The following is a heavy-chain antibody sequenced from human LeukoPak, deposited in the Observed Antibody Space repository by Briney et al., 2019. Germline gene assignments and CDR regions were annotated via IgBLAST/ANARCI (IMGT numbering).Heavy chain of an antibody. Sequence: TGGSLRLSCAASEFSVGSNYMTWVRQAPGKGLEWVSLIYSGGSTYYADSVKGRFTISRDNSKNTLYLQMNSLRPEDTAVYYCANWPELRSSSSWFYYWGQGTWSPSPQ. CDR2: IYSGGST. D-gene: IGHD6-13*01. CDR3: ANWPELRSSSSWFYY. CDR1: EFSVGSNY. J-gene: IGHJ4*02. V-gene: IGHV3-66*01.